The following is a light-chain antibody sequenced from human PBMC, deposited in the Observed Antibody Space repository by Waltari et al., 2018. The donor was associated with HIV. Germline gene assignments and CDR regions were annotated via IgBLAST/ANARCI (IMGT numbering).Light chain of an antibody. CDR2: AVI. Sequence: QSALTQPPSVSGSPGQSVSISCPGTSSDVGAYDRISWYHQPPGTAPKLMIYAVIYRPSGVPDRFSGSKSGNTASLTISGLQAEDEGDYYCSSYTSSNIYVFGTATTVTVL. J-gene: IGLJ1*01. CDR3: SSYTSSNIYV. CDR1: SSDVGAYDR. V-gene: IGLV2-18*02.